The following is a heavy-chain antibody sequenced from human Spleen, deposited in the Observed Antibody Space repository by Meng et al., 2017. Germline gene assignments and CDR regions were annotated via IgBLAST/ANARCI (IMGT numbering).Heavy chain of an antibody. Sequence: GESLKISCAASGFTFGHHYMSWIRQAPGKGLEWVAYITSGGGTTYYADSVEGRFSISRDNAKNSVYLELSGLRAEDTAVYYCARQVGPDYWGQGTLVTVSS. J-gene: IGHJ4*02. V-gene: IGHV3-11*04. CDR1: GFTFGHHY. CDR3: ARQVGPDY. CDR2: ITSGGGTT.